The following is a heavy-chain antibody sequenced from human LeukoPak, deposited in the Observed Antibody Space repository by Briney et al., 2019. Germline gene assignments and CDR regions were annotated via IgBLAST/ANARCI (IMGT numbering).Heavy chain of an antibody. V-gene: IGHV3-7*01. J-gene: IGHJ4*02. D-gene: IGHD4-23*01. CDR1: GFTFSSYW. Sequence: GGSLRLSCAASGFTFSSYWMSWVRQAPGKGLEWVANIKQDGSEKYYVDSVKGRFTISRDNAKNSLYLQMNSLRAEDTAVYYCVRRAGGYSHPYDYWGQGTLVTVSS. CDR3: VRRAGGYSHPYDY. CDR2: IKQDGSEK.